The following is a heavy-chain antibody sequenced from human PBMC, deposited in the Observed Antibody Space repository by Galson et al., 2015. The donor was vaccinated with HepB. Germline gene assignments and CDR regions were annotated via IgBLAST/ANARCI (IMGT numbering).Heavy chain of an antibody. CDR3: ARERGRYDYGGNREFSDY. J-gene: IGHJ4*02. CDR1: GFTFSSYS. D-gene: IGHD4-23*01. CDR2: ISSSSSYI. V-gene: IGHV3-21*01. Sequence: SLRLSCAASGFTFSSYSMNWVRQAPGKGLEWVSSISSSSSYIYYADSVKGRFTISRDNAKNSLYLQMNSLRAEDTAVYYCARERGRYDYGGNREFSDYWGQGTLVTVSS.